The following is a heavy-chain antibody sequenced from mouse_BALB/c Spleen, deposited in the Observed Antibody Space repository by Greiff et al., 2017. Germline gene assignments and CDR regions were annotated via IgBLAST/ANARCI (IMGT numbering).Heavy chain of an antibody. CDR3: ARLRYGPDY. V-gene: IGHV1-7*01. CDR2: INPSTGYT. CDR1: GYTFTSYW. D-gene: IGHD2-14*01. Sequence: QVHVKQSGAELAKPGASVKMSCKASGYTFTSYWMHWVKQRPGQGLEWIGYINPSTGYTEYNQKFKDKATLTADKSSSTAYMQLSSLTSEDSAVYYCARLRYGPDYWGQGTLVTVSA. J-gene: IGHJ3*01.